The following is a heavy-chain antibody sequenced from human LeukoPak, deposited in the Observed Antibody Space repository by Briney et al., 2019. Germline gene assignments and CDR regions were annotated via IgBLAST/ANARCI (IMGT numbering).Heavy chain of an antibody. V-gene: IGHV4-61*05. CDR2: IYYSGST. J-gene: IGHJ6*02. D-gene: IGHD3-10*01. CDR3: ARYYGAGSYSAYYYFGTDV. Sequence: SETLSLTCTVSGGSISSSSHYWSWIRQSPGKGLEWIGYIYYSGSTNYNPSLKSRVTISVDTSKNQFSLRLSSVTAADTAVYYCARYYGAGSYSAYYYFGTDVWGQGTTVTVSS. CDR1: GGSISSSSHY.